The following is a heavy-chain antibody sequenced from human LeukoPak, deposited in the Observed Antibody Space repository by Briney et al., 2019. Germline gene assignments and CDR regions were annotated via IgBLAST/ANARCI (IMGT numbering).Heavy chain of an antibody. J-gene: IGHJ4*02. CDR1: GGSISSSSYY. Sequence: KTSETLSLTCTVSGGSISSSSYYWGWIRQPPGKGLEWIGSIYYSGSTYYNPSLKSRVTMSVDTSKNQFSLKLSSVTAADTAVYHCARDRSDSYFDYWGQGTLVTVSS. CDR2: IYYSGST. V-gene: IGHV4-39*07. CDR3: ARDRSDSYFDY. D-gene: IGHD3-16*02.